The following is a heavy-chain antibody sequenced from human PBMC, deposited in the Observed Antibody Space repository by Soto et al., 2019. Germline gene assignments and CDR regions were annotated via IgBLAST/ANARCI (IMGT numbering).Heavy chain of an antibody. Sequence: QVQLVQSGAEVKKPGSSVKVSCKASGGTFSSYAISWVRQAPGQGLEWMGGIIPIFGTANYAQKFQGRVTITADESTSTAYMELSSLRSEDKAVYYCERGGNMFRGVSNWFDPWGQGSLVTVSS. CDR1: GGTFSSYA. V-gene: IGHV1-69*01. J-gene: IGHJ5*02. D-gene: IGHD3-10*01. CDR3: ERGGNMFRGVSNWFDP. CDR2: IIPIFGTA.